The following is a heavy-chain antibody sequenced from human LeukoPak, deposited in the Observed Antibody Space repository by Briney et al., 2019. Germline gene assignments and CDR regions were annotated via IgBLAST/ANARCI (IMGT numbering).Heavy chain of an antibody. V-gene: IGHV4-34*01. D-gene: IGHD2-2*02. Sequence: SETLSLTCAVYGGSFSGYYWSWIRQPPGKGLEWIGKINHSGSTNYNPSLKSRVTISVDTSKNQFSLKLSSVTAADTAVYYCARGRRYCSSTSCYTRTYNWFDPWGQGTLVTVSS. CDR3: ARGRRYCSSTSCYTRTYNWFDP. CDR1: GGSFSGYY. J-gene: IGHJ5*02. CDR2: INHSGST.